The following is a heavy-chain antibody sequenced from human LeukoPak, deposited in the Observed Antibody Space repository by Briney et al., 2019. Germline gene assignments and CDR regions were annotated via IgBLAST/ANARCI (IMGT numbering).Heavy chain of an antibody. CDR2: LSGSGSST. CDR1: GFIFNKHA. V-gene: IGHV3-23*01. CDR3: AKDRRITPFDY. D-gene: IGHD3-16*01. J-gene: IGHJ4*02. Sequence: GGSLRLSCVASGFIFNKHAMSWVRQAPGKELEWVSGLSGSGSSTDYADSVKGRFTVSRDNSKNTLFLQMNSLRAEDTAVYYCAKDRRITPFDYWGQGTLVTVSS.